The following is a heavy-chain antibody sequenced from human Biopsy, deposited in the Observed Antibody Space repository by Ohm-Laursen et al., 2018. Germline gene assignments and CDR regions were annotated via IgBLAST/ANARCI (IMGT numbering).Heavy chain of an antibody. CDR3: ARIPILVVPAAIVYRHRRHLQGLDV. V-gene: IGHV2-70*16. Sequence: HSLTLTCTLSGFSLNTRGMSVTWIRQPPGKALEWLARIDWDDAKFYSESLKTRLTISKGTSENHVVLTLSDVAPVDTATYYCARIPILVVPAAIVYRHRRHLQGLDVWGQGTTVIVSS. D-gene: IGHD2-2*02. CDR1: GFSLNTRGMS. CDR2: IDWDDAK. J-gene: IGHJ6*02.